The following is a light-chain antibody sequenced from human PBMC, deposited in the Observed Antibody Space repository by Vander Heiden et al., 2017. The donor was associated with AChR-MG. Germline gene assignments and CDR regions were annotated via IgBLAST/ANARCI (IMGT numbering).Light chain of an antibody. CDR3: QQYNSDLGVT. Sequence: DIQLTQSPSTLSASVGDRVTITCRASQNVNMWMAWYQQKPGKAPKLLISRASTLESGVPSRFRGSGSGTESTLTISSLQRDDSATYYCQQYNSDLGVTFVAGIKVDI. CDR1: QNVNMW. CDR2: RAS. V-gene: IGKV1-5*03. J-gene: IGKJ4*01.